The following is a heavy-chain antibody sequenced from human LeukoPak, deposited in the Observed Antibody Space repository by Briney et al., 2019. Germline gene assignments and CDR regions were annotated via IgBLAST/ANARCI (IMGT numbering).Heavy chain of an antibody. D-gene: IGHD6-13*01. CDR3: ARDRGSSWQNWFDP. CDR2: IYHSGST. CDR1: GGSISSGGYS. V-gene: IGHV4-30-2*01. J-gene: IGHJ5*02. Sequence: PSETLSLTCAVSGGSISSGGYSWRWIRQPPGKGLEWIGYIYHSGSTYYNPSLKSRVTISVDRSKNQFSMKLSSVTPADTAVYYCARDRGSSWQNWFDPWGQGTLVTVS.